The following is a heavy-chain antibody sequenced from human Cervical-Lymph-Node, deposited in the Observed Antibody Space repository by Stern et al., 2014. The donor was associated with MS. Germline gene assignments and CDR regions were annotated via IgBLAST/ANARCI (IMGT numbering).Heavy chain of an antibody. CDR3: VRAEGTLRRYYFDS. J-gene: IGHJ4*02. D-gene: IGHD1-14*01. Sequence: EVQLVESGGGLVQPGGSLRLSCAASGFTFSSYWMHWVRQVPGKGLVWVSRLSADGSTTVYADSVKGRFTISRDNANNTLYLQMHRRRAEDSAVYYCVRAEGTLRRYYFDSWGQGALVTVSS. V-gene: IGHV3-74*01. CDR2: LSADGSTT. CDR1: GFTFSSYW.